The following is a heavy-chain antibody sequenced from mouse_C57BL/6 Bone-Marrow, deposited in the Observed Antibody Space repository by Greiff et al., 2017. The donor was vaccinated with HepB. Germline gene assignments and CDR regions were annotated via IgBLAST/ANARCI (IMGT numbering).Heavy chain of an antibody. CDR3: ARNGYDGTWFAY. Sequence: VQLQESGAELVRPGTSVKMSCKASGYTFTNYWIGWAKQRPGHGLEWIGDIYPGGGYTNYNEKFKGKATLTADKSSSTAYMQFSSLTSEDSAIYYCARNGYDGTWFAYWGQGTLVTVSA. D-gene: IGHD2-2*01. J-gene: IGHJ3*01. CDR2: IYPGGGYT. V-gene: IGHV1-63*01. CDR1: GYTFTNYW.